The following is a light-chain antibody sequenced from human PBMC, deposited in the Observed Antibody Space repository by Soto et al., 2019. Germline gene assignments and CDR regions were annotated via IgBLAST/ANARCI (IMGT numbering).Light chain of an antibody. CDR1: SGDIGDYNY. V-gene: IGLV2-14*01. CDR2: DVS. J-gene: IGLJ1*01. CDR3: CSYTRSGTLI. Sequence: QSVLTQPASVSGSRGQSITISCVSTSGDIGDYNYVSWYQQHPGKVPKVIIYDVSNRPSGVSYRFSGTKSGNTASLTVSGLQAKDEADYYCCSYTRSGTLIFGTGTKVTVL.